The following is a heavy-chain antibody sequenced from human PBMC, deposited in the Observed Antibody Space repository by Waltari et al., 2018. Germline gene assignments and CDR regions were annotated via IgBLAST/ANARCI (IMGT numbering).Heavy chain of an antibody. CDR3: AKDRVSSWSFDY. D-gene: IGHD6-13*01. CDR2: ISGSGVST. V-gene: IGHV3-23*04. CDR1: GFTFSSYA. Sequence: EVQLVESGGGLVQPGGSLRLSCAASGFTFSSYAMSWVRQAPGKGRGCVSAISGSGVSTYYADSVKGRFTISRDNTKNTLDLQMTSLRAEDTAVYYCAKDRVSSWSFDYWGQGTLVTVSS. J-gene: IGHJ4*02.